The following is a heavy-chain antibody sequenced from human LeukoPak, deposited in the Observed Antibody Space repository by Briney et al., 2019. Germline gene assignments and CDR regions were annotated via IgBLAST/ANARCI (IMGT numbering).Heavy chain of an antibody. Sequence: GGSLRLSCAASGFTFSSYGMHWVRQAPGKGLEWVAVTSYDGSNKYYADSVKGRFTISRDNSKNTLYLQMNSLRAEDTAVYYCAKDSTTGAFDPWGQGTLVTVSS. V-gene: IGHV3-30*18. CDR2: TSYDGSNK. CDR1: GFTFSSYG. D-gene: IGHD1-14*01. J-gene: IGHJ5*02. CDR3: AKDSTTGAFDP.